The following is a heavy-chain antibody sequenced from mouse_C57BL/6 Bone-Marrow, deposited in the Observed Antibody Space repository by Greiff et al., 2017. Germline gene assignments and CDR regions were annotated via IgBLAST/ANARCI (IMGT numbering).Heavy chain of an antibody. CDR2: ISTYYGDA. D-gene: IGHD1-1*01. J-gene: IGHJ4*01. V-gene: IGHV1-67*01. CDR3: ARGYYGSPYAMDY. CDR1: GYTFTDYA. Sequence: VQLQESGPELVRPGVSVKISCKGSGYTFTDYAMHWVKQSHAQSLEWIGVISTYYGDASYNQKFKDKATMTVDKYSSTAYMELARLTSVDSAVYYFARGYYGSPYAMDYWGQGTTVTVSS.